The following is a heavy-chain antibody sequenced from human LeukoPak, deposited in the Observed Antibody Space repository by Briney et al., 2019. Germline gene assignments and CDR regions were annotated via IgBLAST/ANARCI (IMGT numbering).Heavy chain of an antibody. CDR3: ARSWAGMYYPFYYFDY. Sequence: PGGSLRLSCAASGFTFSSYAMSWVRQPPGKGLEWIGEIYHSGSTNYNPSLKSRVTISVDKSKNQFSLKLSSVTAADTAVYYCARSWAGMYYPFYYFDYWGQGTLVSVSS. D-gene: IGHD1-26*01. CDR2: IYHSGST. CDR1: GFTFSSYAM. J-gene: IGHJ4*02. V-gene: IGHV4-4*02.